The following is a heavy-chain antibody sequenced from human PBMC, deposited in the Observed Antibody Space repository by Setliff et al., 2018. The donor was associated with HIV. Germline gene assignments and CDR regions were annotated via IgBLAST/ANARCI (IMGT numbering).Heavy chain of an antibody. J-gene: IGHJ4*02. D-gene: IGHD1-26*01. CDR1: GFTFISST. CDR3: AAVFTGEPGRSLDY. Sequence: GGSLRLSCTVSGFTFISSTMNWVRQAPGKGLEWVASISSSGSYIHYADSLKGRFTISRDNAKNSQYLLMSDLRAEDTAVYYCAAVFTGEPGRSLDYWGQGTPVTVPQ. V-gene: IGHV3-21*01. CDR2: ISSSGSYI.